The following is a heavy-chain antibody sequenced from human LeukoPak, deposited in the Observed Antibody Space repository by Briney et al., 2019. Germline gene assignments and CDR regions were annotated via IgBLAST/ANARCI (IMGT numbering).Heavy chain of an antibody. CDR2: ISSSGSTI. CDR1: GFTFSSYE. V-gene: IGHV3-48*03. J-gene: IGHJ4*02. D-gene: IGHD6-13*01. Sequence: PGGSLRLSCAASGFTFSSYEMNWVRQAPGKGLEWVSYISSSGSTIYYADSVKGRFTISRDNAKNSLYLQMNSLRAEDTAVYYCARGGETYSSSWYLELDYWGREPWSPSPQ. CDR3: ARGGETYSSSWYLELDY.